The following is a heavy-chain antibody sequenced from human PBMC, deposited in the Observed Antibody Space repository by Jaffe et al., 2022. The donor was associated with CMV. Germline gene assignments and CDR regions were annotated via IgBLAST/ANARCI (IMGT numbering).Heavy chain of an antibody. V-gene: IGHV4-59*08. CDR1: GGSISSYY. CDR3: ARLRRIAARPLDYYYYMDV. CDR2: IYYSGST. J-gene: IGHJ6*03. D-gene: IGHD6-6*01. Sequence: QVQLQESGPGLVKPSETLSLTCTVSGGSISSYYWSWIRQPPGKGLEWIGYIYYSGSTNYNPSLKSRVTISVDTSKNQFSLKLSSVTAADTAVYYCARLRRIAARPLDYYYYMDVWGKGTTVTVSS.